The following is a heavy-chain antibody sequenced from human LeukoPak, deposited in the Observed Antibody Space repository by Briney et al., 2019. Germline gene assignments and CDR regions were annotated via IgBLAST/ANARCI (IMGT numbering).Heavy chain of an antibody. V-gene: IGHV4-4*02. Sequence: KTSGTLSLTCAVSGGSISSSNWWSWVRQPPGQGLEWIGRLYTSGSANYNPSLKSRVTISVDTSKNQLSLKLSSVTAADTAVYYCARDSRGEGAFDIWGQGTMVTVSS. J-gene: IGHJ3*02. CDR3: ARDSRGEGAFDI. CDR2: LYTSGSA. D-gene: IGHD3-22*01. CDR1: GGSISSSNW.